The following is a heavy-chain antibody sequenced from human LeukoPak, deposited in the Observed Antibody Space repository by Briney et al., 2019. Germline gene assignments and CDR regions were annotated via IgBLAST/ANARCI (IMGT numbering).Heavy chain of an antibody. Sequence: GGSLRLSCAASGFTFSSYWMHWVRQAPGKGLVWVSRINTDGSSTSYADSVKGRFTISRDNAKNTLYLQMNSLRAEDTAVYYCARDSNDILTGYGFDYWGQGTLVTVSS. J-gene: IGHJ4*02. V-gene: IGHV3-74*01. CDR2: INTDGSST. CDR3: ARDSNDILTGYGFDY. CDR1: GFTFSSYW. D-gene: IGHD3-9*01.